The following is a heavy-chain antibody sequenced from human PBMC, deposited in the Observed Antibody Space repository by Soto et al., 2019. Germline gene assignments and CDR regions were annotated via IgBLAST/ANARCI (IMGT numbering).Heavy chain of an antibody. CDR2: ISAYNGNT. V-gene: IGHV1-18*01. CDR1: GYTFTSYG. D-gene: IGHD4-4*01. J-gene: IGHJ6*03. Sequence: ASVKVSRKASGYTFTSYGISCVRQAPGQGLEWMGWISAYNGNTNYAQKLQGRVTMTTDTSASTAYMELSSLRSEDTAVYYCAREVGYSHHYYYYYYMDVRGKGTTVTLYS. CDR3: AREVGYSHHYYYYYYMDV.